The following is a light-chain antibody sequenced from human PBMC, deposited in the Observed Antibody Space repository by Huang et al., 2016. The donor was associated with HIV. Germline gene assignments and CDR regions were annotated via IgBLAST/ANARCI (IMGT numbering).Light chain of an antibody. CDR1: QRISSY. J-gene: IGKJ4*01. Sequence: DIQMTQSPSSLSASVGDRVTITCRASQRISSYLNWYQQKPGKAPKLLIYASSSMQSGVPSRFSGRGSGKEFTLTISSLQPEDFATYYCQQSYSSLTVGGGTKVEIK. CDR3: QQSYSSLT. CDR2: ASS. V-gene: IGKV1-39*01.